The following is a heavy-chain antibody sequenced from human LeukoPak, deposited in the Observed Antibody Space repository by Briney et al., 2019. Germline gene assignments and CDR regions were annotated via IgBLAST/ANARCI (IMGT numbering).Heavy chain of an antibody. CDR1: GFTFSTYG. Sequence: GGSLRLSCAASGFTFSTYGMHWVRQAPGKGLEWVSVITNDGNYEKYADAVRGRFTISRDNSKNTLYLQMNSLSAEETAVYYCARDSITGDNSLDFWGRGTLVSVS. J-gene: IGHJ4*02. CDR2: ITNDGNYE. CDR3: ARDSITGDNSLDF. D-gene: IGHD7-27*01. V-gene: IGHV3-33*05.